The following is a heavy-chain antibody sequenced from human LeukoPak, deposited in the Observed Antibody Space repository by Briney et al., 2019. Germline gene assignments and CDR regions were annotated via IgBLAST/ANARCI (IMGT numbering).Heavy chain of an antibody. V-gene: IGHV3-21*01. CDR2: ISSSSSYI. CDR1: GFTFSSYS. Sequence: GGSLRLSCAASGFTFSSYSMNWVRQAPGKGLEWVSSISSSSSYIYYADSVKGRFTISRDNAKKSLYLQMNSLRAEDTAVYYCAREYIVVVPAGDYGMDVWGQGTTVTVSS. J-gene: IGHJ6*02. CDR3: AREYIVVVPAGDYGMDV. D-gene: IGHD2-2*01.